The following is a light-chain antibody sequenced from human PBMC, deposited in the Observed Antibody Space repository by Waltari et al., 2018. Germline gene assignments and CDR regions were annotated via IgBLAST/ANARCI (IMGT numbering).Light chain of an antibody. J-gene: IGKJ2*01. CDR3: QQYDNYPYT. CDR2: KAS. Sequence: DIQMTQSPSTLSPSVGDRVTTTCRASQSSSSWLAWYQQKPGKAAKLLIYKASSVERGVPSRFSGSGSGTEFTLTISSLQPDDFATYYCQQYDNYPYTFGQGTKLEIK. CDR1: QSSSSW. V-gene: IGKV1-5*03.